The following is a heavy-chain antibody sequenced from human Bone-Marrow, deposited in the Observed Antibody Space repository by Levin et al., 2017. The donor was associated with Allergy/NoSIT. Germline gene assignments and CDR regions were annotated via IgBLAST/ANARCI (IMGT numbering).Heavy chain of an antibody. Sequence: SFPPLFLSTQTLTLTCTFSGFSLSTSGMFFLFLLPPPLPSLAWLALIDWDDDKYYSTSLKTRLTISKDTSKNQVVLTMTNMDPVDTATYYCARIYDSSGYDDAFDSWGQGTMVTVSS. J-gene: IGHJ3*02. V-gene: IGHV2-70*01. CDR3: ARIYDSSGYDDAFDS. CDR1: GFSLSTSGMF. CDR2: IDWDDDK. D-gene: IGHD3-22*01.